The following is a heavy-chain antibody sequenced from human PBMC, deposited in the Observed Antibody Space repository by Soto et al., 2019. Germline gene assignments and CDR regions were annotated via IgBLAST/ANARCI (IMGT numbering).Heavy chain of an antibody. V-gene: IGHV4-31*03. J-gene: IGHJ5*02. D-gene: IGHD2-2*01. CDR1: GGSISSDDYY. CDR2: IFYSGST. Sequence: QVQLQESGPGLVKPSQTLSLTCTVSGGSISSDDYYWSWIRQHPGKGLEWIGYIFYSGSTHYNAARSDGVTITRDTSTNQFYLRVSSVTAADAAGYYCARSGDIVLIPSAMAVGWFDPWGKRTLVTVSS. CDR3: ARSGDIVLIPSAMAVGWFDP.